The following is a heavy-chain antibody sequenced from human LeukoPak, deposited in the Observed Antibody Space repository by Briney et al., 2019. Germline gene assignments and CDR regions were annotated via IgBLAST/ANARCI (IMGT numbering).Heavy chain of an antibody. V-gene: IGHV3-48*01. CDR3: VRDGNRGYDMDV. CDR1: GFTLRYYQ. Sequence: GGSLRLSCATSGFTLRYYQMNWVRLAPGKGLEWVSYINVVNGAIYYADSVKGRFTISGDIATNSVYLQMNSLRAEDAALYYCVRDGNRGYDMDVWGQGTAVTVSS. J-gene: IGHJ6*02. D-gene: IGHD3-10*01. CDR2: INVVNGAI.